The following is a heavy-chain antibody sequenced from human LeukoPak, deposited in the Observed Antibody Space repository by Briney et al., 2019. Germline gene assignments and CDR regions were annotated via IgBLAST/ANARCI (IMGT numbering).Heavy chain of an antibody. D-gene: IGHD2-2*01. CDR3: SKCGVSSVDY. V-gene: IGHV3-23*01. CDR1: GFTFSSYA. Sequence: GGSLRLSCAASGFTFSSYAMSWVRQAPGKGLEWVSAISGSGSSTYYADSVKGRFTISRDNSKNTPYLQMNSLRAEDTAVYYCSKCGVSSVDYWGQGTLVTVSS. CDR2: ISGSGSST. J-gene: IGHJ4*02.